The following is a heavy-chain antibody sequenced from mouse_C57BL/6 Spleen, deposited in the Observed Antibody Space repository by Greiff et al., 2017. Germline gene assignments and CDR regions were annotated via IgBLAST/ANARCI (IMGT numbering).Heavy chain of an antibody. Sequence: QVQLQQSGPELVKPGASVKISCKASGYAFSSSWMNWVKQRPGKGLEWIGRIYPGDGDTNYNGKFKGKATLTADKSSSTAYMQLSSLTSEDSAVYFCASFYDSIDYAMDYWGQGTSVTVSS. J-gene: IGHJ4*01. V-gene: IGHV1-82*01. CDR1: GYAFSSSW. D-gene: IGHD2-4*01. CDR3: ASFYDSIDYAMDY. CDR2: IYPGDGDT.